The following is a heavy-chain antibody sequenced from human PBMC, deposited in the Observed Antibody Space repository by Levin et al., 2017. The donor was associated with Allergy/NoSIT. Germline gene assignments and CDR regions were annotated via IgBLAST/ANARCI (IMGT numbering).Heavy chain of an antibody. CDR1: GYTLTELS. CDR2: FDPEDGER. CDR3: ATPNCTNAVCSFDAFDI. J-gene: IGHJ3*02. Sequence: GESLKISCKVSGYTLTELSMHWVRQAPGKGLEWMGGFDPEDGERIYTQKFQGRFTMTVDTSTDTAYMELSSLRFEDTAVYYCATPNCTNAVCSFDAFDIWGQGTMVIVS. D-gene: IGHD2-8*01. V-gene: IGHV1-24*01.